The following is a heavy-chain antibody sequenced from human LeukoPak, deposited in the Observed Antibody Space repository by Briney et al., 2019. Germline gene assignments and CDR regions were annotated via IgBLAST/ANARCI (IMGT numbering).Heavy chain of an antibody. CDR1: GFTFSRFD. V-gene: IGHV3-23*01. CDR3: AKAGAYYDILTGYYPPLYDYYGMDV. Sequence: GGSLRLSCAASGFTFSRFDMGWVRQAPGKGLERVAGISGSGVNKYYADSVKGRFTISRDNSKNTVYLQMNSLRADDTAVYYCAKAGAYYDILTGYYPPLYDYYGMDVWGQGTTVTVSS. J-gene: IGHJ6*02. CDR2: ISGSGVNK. D-gene: IGHD3-9*01.